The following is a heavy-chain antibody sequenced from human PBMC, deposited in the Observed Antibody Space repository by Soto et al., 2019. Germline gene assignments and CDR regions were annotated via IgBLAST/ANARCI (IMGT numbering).Heavy chain of an antibody. CDR1: GGSISSYY. J-gene: IGHJ2*01. D-gene: IGHD6-6*01. Sequence: QVQLQESGPGLVKPSETLSLTCTVSGGSISSYYWSWIRQPPGKGLEWIGYIYYSGSTNYNPSLKSRVTIAVDTSKNQFSLKLSSVTAADTAVYYCARGPKVEYSSSVWYFDLWGRGTLVTVSS. CDR2: IYYSGST. CDR3: ARGPKVEYSSSVWYFDL. V-gene: IGHV4-59*01.